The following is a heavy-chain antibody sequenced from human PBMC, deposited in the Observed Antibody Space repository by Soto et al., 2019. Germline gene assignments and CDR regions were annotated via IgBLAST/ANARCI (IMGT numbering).Heavy chain of an antibody. CDR1: GYTFASYG. CDR3: ARDLYGSGLFYYYYGMDV. V-gene: IGHV1-18*01. D-gene: IGHD3-10*01. CDR2: ISAYNGNT. Sequence: ASVKVSCKASGYTFASYGIRWVRQAPGQGLEWMGWISAYNGNTNYAQKLQGRVTMTTDTSTSTAYMELRSLRSDDTAVYYCARDLYGSGLFYYYYGMDVWGQGTTVTVSS. J-gene: IGHJ6*02.